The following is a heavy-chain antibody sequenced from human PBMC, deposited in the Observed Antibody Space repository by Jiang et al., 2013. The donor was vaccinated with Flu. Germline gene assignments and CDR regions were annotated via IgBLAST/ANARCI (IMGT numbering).Heavy chain of an antibody. CDR1: GYTFTSYG. J-gene: IGHJ6*03. CDR3: AREIYSSSWYGAGYYYYMDV. CDR2: ISAYNGNT. Sequence: GAEVKKPGASVKVSCKASGYTFTSYGISWVRQAPGQGLEWMGWISAYNGNTNYAQKLQGRVTMTTDTSTSTAYMELRSLRSDDTAVYYCAREIYSSSWYGAGYYYYMDVWGKGTTVTVSS. D-gene: IGHD6-13*01. V-gene: IGHV1-18*01.